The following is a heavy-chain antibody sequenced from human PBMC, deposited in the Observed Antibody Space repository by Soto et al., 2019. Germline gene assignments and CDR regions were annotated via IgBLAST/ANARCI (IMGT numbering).Heavy chain of an antibody. CDR2: INPSGGST. V-gene: IGHV1-46*01. Sequence: VASVKVSCKASGYTFTSYYMHWVRQAPGQGLEWMGIINPSGGSTSYAQKFQGRVTMTRDTSTSTVYMELSSLRSEDTAVYYCARGKRGSSDYDILTGYYEGYYFDYWGQGTLVTVSS. CDR1: GYTFTSYY. CDR3: ARGKRGSSDYDILTGYYEGYYFDY. D-gene: IGHD3-9*01. J-gene: IGHJ4*02.